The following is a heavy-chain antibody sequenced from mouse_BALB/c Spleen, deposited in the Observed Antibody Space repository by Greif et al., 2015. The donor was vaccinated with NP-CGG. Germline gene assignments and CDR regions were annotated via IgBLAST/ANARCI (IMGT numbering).Heavy chain of an antibody. CDR2: ISSGGSYT. CDR3: AREDYGSSPFAY. J-gene: IGHJ3*01. Sequence: EVKVVESGGGLVKPGGSLKLSCAASGFTFSSYAMSWVRQSPEKRLEWVAEISSGGSYTYYPDTVTGRFTISRDNAKNTLYLEMSSLRSEDTAMYYCAREDYGSSPFAYWGQGTLVTVSA. CDR1: GFTFSSYA. V-gene: IGHV5-9-4*01. D-gene: IGHD1-1*01.